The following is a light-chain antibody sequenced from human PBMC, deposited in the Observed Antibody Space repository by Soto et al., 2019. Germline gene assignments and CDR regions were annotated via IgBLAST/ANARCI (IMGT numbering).Light chain of an antibody. CDR1: QIISISY. CDR3: KQYTELPPFT. V-gene: IGKV3-15*01. Sequence: EILLTQYPGTLSLSPGERATLSCRAGQIISISYLAWYQQKPCQAPRLLHYCASTPAACGPARFSGSWSWKKFPPSISSLQSEDFAVYYCKQYTELPPFTFGQGALLEIK. CDR2: CAS. J-gene: IGKJ5*01.